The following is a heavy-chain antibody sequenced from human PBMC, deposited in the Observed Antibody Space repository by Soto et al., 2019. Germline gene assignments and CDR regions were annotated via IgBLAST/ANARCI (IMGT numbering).Heavy chain of an antibody. D-gene: IGHD2-15*01. V-gene: IGHV1-18*04. J-gene: IGHJ4*02. CDR3: ARGPAGGLLGGLSY. Sequence: QVQLVQSGGEVKKPGASVKVSCKTSGYTFTNYGITWVRQAPGQGLKWMGWISAYNGDTNYAQKFQGRVIMTTDTSTTTAYMELRCLRSDDTAVYYCARGPAGGLLGGLSYWGQGTLVTVSS. CDR2: ISAYNGDT. CDR1: GYTFTNYG.